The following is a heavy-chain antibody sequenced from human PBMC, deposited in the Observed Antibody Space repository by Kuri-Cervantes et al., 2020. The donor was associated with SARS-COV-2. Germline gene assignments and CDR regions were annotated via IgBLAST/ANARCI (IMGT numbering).Heavy chain of an antibody. J-gene: IGHJ4*02. CDR3: AREGDYSGSLSGVDY. Sequence: GESLKISCAACGFTFSSYDMHWVRQATGKGLEWVSAIGTAGDTYYPGSVKGRFTISRDNSKNTLYLQMNSLRAEDTAVYYCAREGDYSGSLSGVDYWGQGTLVTVSS. D-gene: IGHD1-26*01. CDR1: GFTFSSYD. V-gene: IGHV3-13*01. CDR2: IGTAGDT.